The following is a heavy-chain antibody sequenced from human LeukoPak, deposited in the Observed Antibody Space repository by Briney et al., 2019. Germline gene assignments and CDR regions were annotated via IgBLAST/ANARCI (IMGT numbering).Heavy chain of an antibody. CDR2: ISGSGGST. V-gene: IGHV3-23*01. CDR3: AKLRDEDYCSGGSCYPYFYYGMYV. CDR1: GFTFSSYA. Sequence: PGGSLRLSCAASGFTFSSYAMSWVRQVPGKGLEWVSVISGSGGSTYYADSVRGRFTISRDNSKNTLYLQMHSLRAEDTAVYFCAKLRDEDYCSGGSCYPYFYYGMYVWGQGTTVTVSS. J-gene: IGHJ6*02. D-gene: IGHD2-15*01.